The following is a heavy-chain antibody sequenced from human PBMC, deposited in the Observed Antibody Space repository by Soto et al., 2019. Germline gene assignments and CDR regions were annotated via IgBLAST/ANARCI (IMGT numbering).Heavy chain of an antibody. CDR3: AKERRYYGSGQFDY. Sequence: SLRLSCAASGFTFDDYAMHWVRQAPGKGLEWVSGISWNSGSIGYADSVKGRFTISRDNAKNSLYLQMNSLRAEDTALYYCAKERRYYGSGQFDYWGQGTLVTVSS. CDR2: ISWNSGSI. V-gene: IGHV3-9*01. CDR1: GFTFDDYA. J-gene: IGHJ4*02. D-gene: IGHD3-10*01.